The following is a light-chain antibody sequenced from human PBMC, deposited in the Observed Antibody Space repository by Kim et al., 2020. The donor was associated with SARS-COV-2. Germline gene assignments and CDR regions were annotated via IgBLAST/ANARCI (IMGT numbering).Light chain of an antibody. Sequence: DIQMTQSPSTLSAFVGDRVTITCRASQSVSSWLAWYQQKPGKAPKLLIYKASNLESGVPSRFSGSGSGTEFTLTISSLQPDDFAIYYCQQYTTFSFAQGTKLEI. J-gene: IGKJ2*01. V-gene: IGKV1-5*03. CDR2: KAS. CDR1: QSVSSW. CDR3: QQYTTFS.